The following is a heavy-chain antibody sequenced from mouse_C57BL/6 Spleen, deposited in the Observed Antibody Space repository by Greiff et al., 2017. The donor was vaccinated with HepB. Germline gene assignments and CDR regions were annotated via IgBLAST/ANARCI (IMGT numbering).Heavy chain of an antibody. V-gene: IGHV5-4*01. J-gene: IGHJ1*03. CDR1: GFTFSSYA. Sequence: EVQGVESGGGLVKPGGSLKLSCAASGFTFSSYAMSWVRQTPEKRLEWVATISDGGSYTSYPDNVKGRFTISRDNAKNNLYLQMSHLKSEDTAMYYCAREGGTYYSNFTYLYFDVWGTGTTVTVSS. D-gene: IGHD2-5*01. CDR3: AREGGTYYSNFTYLYFDV. CDR2: ISDGGSYT.